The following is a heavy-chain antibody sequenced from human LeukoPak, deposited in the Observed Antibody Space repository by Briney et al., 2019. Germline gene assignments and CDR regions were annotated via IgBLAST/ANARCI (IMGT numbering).Heavy chain of an antibody. CDR1: GFTFSSYW. D-gene: IGHD3-10*01. CDR3: ARDAGGSGSYYRYYFDY. J-gene: IGHJ4*02. V-gene: IGHV3-74*01. Sequence: GGSLRLSCAASGFTFSSYWMHWVRQAPGKGLVWVSRINSDGSSTSYADSVKGRFTISRDNAKNTLYLQMNSLRAEDTAVYYCARDAGGSGSYYRYYFDYWAQGTLVTVPS. CDR2: INSDGSST.